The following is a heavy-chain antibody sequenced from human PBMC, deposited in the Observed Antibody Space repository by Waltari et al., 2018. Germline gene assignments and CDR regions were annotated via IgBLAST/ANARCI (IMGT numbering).Heavy chain of an antibody. CDR2: ISNNGGTT. D-gene: IGHD6-19*01. V-gene: IGHV3-64*01. Sequence: EVQIVESGGGLVQPGGSLRLSCTASGLSFTNYAIHWVRQAPGKGLEYVSGISNNGGTTYYANAVKGRFTISRDNFENTVVLQMGSLRAEDTAVYYCARGGWESSGWPFDFWGQGTLVTVSS. CDR3: ARGGWESSGWPFDF. J-gene: IGHJ4*02. CDR1: GLSFTNYA.